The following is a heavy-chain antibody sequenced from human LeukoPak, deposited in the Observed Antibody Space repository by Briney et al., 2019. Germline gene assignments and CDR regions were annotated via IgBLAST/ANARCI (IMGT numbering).Heavy chain of an antibody. Sequence: PGGSLRLSCAASGFTFSNAWMNWVRQAPGKGLEWVGRIKSKTDGGTTDYAAPVKGGFTISRDDSKNTLYLQMNSLKTEDTAVYYCTTDDYDVYYYYGMDVWGQGTTVTVSS. J-gene: IGHJ6*02. CDR1: GFTFSNAW. CDR3: TTDDYDVYYYYGMDV. D-gene: IGHD4-17*01. CDR2: IKSKTDGGTT. V-gene: IGHV3-15*07.